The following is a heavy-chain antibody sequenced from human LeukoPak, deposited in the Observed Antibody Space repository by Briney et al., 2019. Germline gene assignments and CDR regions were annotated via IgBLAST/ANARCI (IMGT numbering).Heavy chain of an antibody. J-gene: IGHJ4*02. Sequence: GGSLRLSCAASGFTFSDYYMSWIRQAPGKGLEWVSYIGSSGATIYYADSMKGRFTISRDNAKNSLYLQMNSVRAEDTAVYYGVRVLVGNLDYWGQGTLVTVSS. D-gene: IGHD3-9*01. CDR3: VRVLVGNLDY. V-gene: IGHV3-11*01. CDR1: GFTFSDYY. CDR2: IGSSGATI.